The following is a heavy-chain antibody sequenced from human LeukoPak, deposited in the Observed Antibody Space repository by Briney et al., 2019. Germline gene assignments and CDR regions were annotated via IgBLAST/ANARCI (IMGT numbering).Heavy chain of an antibody. D-gene: IGHD3-22*01. CDR2: VSDSGGTT. V-gene: IGHV3-23*01. CDR1: GFTFSSYA. CDR3: ASLHLYYYDSSGYPPD. J-gene: IGHJ4*02. Sequence: PGGSLRLSCAASGFTFSSYAMSWVRQAPGKGLEWVSVVSDSGGTTFYAYSVKGRFAISRDNSKNTLYLQMNSLRAEDTAVYYCASLHLYYYDSSGYPPDWGQGTLVTVSS.